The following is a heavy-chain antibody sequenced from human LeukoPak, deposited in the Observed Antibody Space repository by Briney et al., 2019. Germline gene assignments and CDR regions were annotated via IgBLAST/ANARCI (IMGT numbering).Heavy chain of an antibody. D-gene: IGHD6-13*01. CDR3: ARDLYSSSWYFDY. V-gene: IGHV3-21*01. CDR2: ISSSSSYI. J-gene: IGHJ4*02. Sequence: PGGSLRLSCAASAFTFSSYSMNWVRQAPGKGLEWVSSISSSSSYIYYADSVKGRFTISRDNAKNSLYLQMNSLRAEDTAVYYCARDLYSSSWYFDYWGQGTLVTVSS. CDR1: AFTFSSYS.